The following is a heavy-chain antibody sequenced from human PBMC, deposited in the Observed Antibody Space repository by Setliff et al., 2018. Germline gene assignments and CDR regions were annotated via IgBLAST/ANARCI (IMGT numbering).Heavy chain of an antibody. CDR1: GGSITNSY. D-gene: IGHD1-1*01. Sequence: SETLSLTCTVSGGSITNSYWSWIRQTPGKGLEWIGYVYNNGNNGITKYNPSLRSRVTMSLDTSKNNFSMQLRSVTAADTATYYCAKDRVNDGYWDFDSWGQGIVVTAPQ. J-gene: IGHJ4*02. CDR2: VYNNGNNGIT. V-gene: IGHV4-59*13. CDR3: AKDRVNDGYWDFDS.